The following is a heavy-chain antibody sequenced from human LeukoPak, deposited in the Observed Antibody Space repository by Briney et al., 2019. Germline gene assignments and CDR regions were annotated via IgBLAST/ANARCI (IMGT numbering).Heavy chain of an antibody. D-gene: IGHD6-6*01. CDR1: RFSFSTYS. Sequence: PGGSLRLSGAASRFSFSTYSMNWVRQAPGKGLEWVSSISTRSNYIYYADSVKGRFTVSRDNAKNSLYLQMNSLRVNDTAVYYCARLSIKEAFDIWGQGTVVTVSS. CDR3: ARLSIKEAFDI. V-gene: IGHV3-21*01. J-gene: IGHJ3*02. CDR2: ISTRSNYI.